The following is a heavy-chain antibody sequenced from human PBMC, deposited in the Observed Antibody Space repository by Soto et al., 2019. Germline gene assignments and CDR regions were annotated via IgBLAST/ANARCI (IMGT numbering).Heavy chain of an antibody. D-gene: IGHD3-10*01. V-gene: IGHV4-4*02. CDR3: ARKWFGEPHKFDY. CDR1: GVSISSTSW. Sequence: SETLSLTCAVSGVSISSTSWWSWVRQPPGKGLEWIGEIHHDGSSNYNPSLKSRVTISVDKSKNQFSLKVNSVTAADTAVYYCARKWFGEPHKFDYWGQGALVTVSS. CDR2: IHHDGSS. J-gene: IGHJ4*02.